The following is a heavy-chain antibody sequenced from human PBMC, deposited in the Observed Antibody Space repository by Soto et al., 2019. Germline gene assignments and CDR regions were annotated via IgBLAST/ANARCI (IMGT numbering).Heavy chain of an antibody. J-gene: IGHJ4*02. D-gene: IGHD6-6*01. CDR3: ARDQGYSSSEVPY. CDR2: IWYDGSNK. Sequence: QVQLVESGGGVVQPGRSLRLSCAASGFTFSSYGMHWVRQAPGKGLEWVAVIWYDGSNKYYADSVKGRFTISRDNSKNTLYLQMNSLRAEDMAVYYCARDQGYSSSEVPYWGQGTLVTVSS. CDR1: GFTFSSYG. V-gene: IGHV3-33*01.